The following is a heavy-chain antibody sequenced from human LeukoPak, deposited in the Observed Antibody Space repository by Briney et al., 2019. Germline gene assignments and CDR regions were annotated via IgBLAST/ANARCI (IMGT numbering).Heavy chain of an antibody. CDR3: LVYYYDSSGYPYYFDY. D-gene: IGHD3-22*01. CDR2: MNPNSGNT. V-gene: IGHV1-8*01. Sequence: ASVKVSCKASGYTFTSYDINCARQATGQGLEWMGWMNPNSGNTGYAQKRQGRVTMTTDTSTSTAYMELRSLRSDDTAVYYCLVYYYDSSGYPYYFDYWGQGTLVTVSS. CDR1: GYTFTSYD. J-gene: IGHJ4*02.